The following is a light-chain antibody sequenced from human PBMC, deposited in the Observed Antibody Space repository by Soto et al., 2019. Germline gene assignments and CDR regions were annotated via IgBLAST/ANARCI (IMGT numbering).Light chain of an antibody. J-gene: IGKJ1*01. CDR1: QSVSSW. CDR3: QQYNSYST. CDR2: DAS. V-gene: IGKV1-5*01. Sequence: DIQMTQSPSTLSASVGDRVTMTCRASQSVSSWLAWYQQKPGKAPNLLIYDASSLESGVPSRFSGSGSDTEFTLTIHSLHPDDFATYYCQQYNSYSTFGQGTKVDIK.